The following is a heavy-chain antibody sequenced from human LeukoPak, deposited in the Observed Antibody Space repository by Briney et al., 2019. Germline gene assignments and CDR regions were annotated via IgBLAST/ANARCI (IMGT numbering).Heavy chain of an antibody. CDR2: IFHTGST. Sequence: KPSETLSLTCTVSGGSISSNYWSWIRQPPGQGLEWIGYIFHTGSTNYNPSLKSRVTISVDTSKNQFSLKLNSVTAADTAVYYCARHIRGAYYYFDYWGQGTLVTVSS. D-gene: IGHD3-10*01. CDR1: GGSISSNY. V-gene: IGHV4-59*08. CDR3: ARHIRGAYYYFDY. J-gene: IGHJ4*02.